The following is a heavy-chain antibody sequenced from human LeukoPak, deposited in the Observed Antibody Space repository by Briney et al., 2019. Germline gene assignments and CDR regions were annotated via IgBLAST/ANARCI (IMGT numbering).Heavy chain of an antibody. CDR1: GGSFSGHY. V-gene: IGHV4-34*01. CDR3: ACSIVATIGPFDY. J-gene: IGHJ4*02. CDR2: VSYRGST. D-gene: IGHD5-12*01. Sequence: SETLSLTSADYGGSFSGHYWSWIRQPPGKGLERIGQVSYRGSTTYNPSLKSRVAISMDTSQSQFSLRLSSVTAADTAVYYCACSIVATIGPFDYWGQGTLVTVSS.